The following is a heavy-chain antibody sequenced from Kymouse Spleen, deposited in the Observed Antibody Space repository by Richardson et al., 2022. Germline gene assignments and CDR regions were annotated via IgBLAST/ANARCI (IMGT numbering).Heavy chain of an antibody. CDR3: TRSYCGVFDY. D-gene: IGHD2-21*02. J-gene: IGHJ4*02. CDR2: IRSKANSYAT. Sequence: EVQLVESGGGLVQPGGSLKLSCAASGFTFSGSAMHWVRQASGKGLEWVGRIRSKANSYATAYAASVKGRFTISRDDSKNTAYLQMNSLKTEDTAVYYCTRSYCGVFDYWGQGTLVTVSS. CDR1: GFTFSGSA. V-gene: IGHV3-73*02.